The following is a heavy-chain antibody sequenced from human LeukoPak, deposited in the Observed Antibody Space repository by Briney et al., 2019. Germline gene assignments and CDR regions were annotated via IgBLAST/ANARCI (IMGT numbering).Heavy chain of an antibody. V-gene: IGHV1-2*02. Sequence: EASVKVSCKASGYTFTDYYMRWVRQAPGQGLDWVGWINPTSGATNYAQKFQGRVTMTRDTSNNTSYMELSRLRSDDTAVYYCAREFRTTTWSFDAFDLWGQGTMVTVSS. CDR2: INPTSGAT. D-gene: IGHD1/OR15-1a*01. CDR3: AREFRTTTWSFDAFDL. CDR1: GYTFTDYY. J-gene: IGHJ3*01.